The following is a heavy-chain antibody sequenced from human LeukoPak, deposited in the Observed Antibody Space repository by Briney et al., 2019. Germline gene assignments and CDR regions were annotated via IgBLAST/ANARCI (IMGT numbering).Heavy chain of an antibody. V-gene: IGHV3-48*01. Sequence: PGGSLRLSCVASGFTFSSYSMDWVRQAPGKGLEWVSYISSSSSTIYYADSVKGRFTISRDNAKNSLYLQMNSLRAEDTAVYYCAKTRITMIVVVTDGGMDVWGQGTTVTVSS. CDR2: ISSSSSTI. CDR1: GFTFSSYS. J-gene: IGHJ6*02. CDR3: AKTRITMIVVVTDGGMDV. D-gene: IGHD3-22*01.